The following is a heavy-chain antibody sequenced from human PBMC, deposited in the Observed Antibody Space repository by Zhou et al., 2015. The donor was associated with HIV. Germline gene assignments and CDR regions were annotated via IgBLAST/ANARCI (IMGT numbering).Heavy chain of an antibody. V-gene: IGHV1-3*05. CDR2: INAGNGNT. CDR3: AREGFGELSLDY. D-gene: IGHD3-10*01. J-gene: IGHJ4*02. Sequence: QVQLVQSGAEEKKPGASVKVSCKASGYTFTSYAMHWVRQAPGQRLEWMGWINAGNGNTKYSQKFQGRVTITRDTSASTAYMELSSLRSEDTAVYYCAREGFGELSLDYWGQGTLVTVSS. CDR1: GYTFTSYA.